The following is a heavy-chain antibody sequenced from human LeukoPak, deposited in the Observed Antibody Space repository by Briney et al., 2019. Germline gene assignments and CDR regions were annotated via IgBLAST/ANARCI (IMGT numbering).Heavy chain of an antibody. V-gene: IGHV3-21*01. CDR3: ARTIAVGNWFDP. Sequence: GGSLRLSCAASGFTFSSYSMNWVRQAPGKGLEWVSSISSSGTYIYYADSVKGRFTISRDNAKNSLYLQMNSLRAEDTAVYYCARTIAVGNWFDPWGQGTLVTVSS. CDR2: ISSSGTYI. CDR1: GFTFSSYS. J-gene: IGHJ5*02. D-gene: IGHD6-19*01.